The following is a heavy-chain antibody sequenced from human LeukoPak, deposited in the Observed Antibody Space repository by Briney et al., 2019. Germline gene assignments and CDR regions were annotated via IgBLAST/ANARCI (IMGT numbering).Heavy chain of an antibody. CDR2: IYYSGST. J-gene: IGHJ3*02. CDR3: ARHSYGYDAFDI. Sequence: SETLSLTCTVSGGSISSDYWSWIRQPPGKGLEWIGYIYYSGSTNYNPSLKSRVTISVDTSKNQFSLKPSSVTAADTAVYYCARHSYGYDAFDIWGQGTMVTVSS. CDR1: GGSISSDY. D-gene: IGHD5-18*01. V-gene: IGHV4-59*01.